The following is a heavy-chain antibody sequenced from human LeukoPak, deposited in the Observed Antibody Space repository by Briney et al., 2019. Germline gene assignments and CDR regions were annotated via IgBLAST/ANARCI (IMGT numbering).Heavy chain of an antibody. Sequence: SETLSLTCTVSGGSISSSSYYWGWIRQPPGKGLEWIVSIYYSGSTYYNPSLKSRVTISVDTSKNQFSLKLSSVTAADTAVYYCARAYGSGSYPLQRKYYFDYWGQGTLVTVSS. CDR3: ARAYGSGSYPLQRKYYFDY. J-gene: IGHJ4*02. CDR2: IYYSGST. D-gene: IGHD3-10*01. V-gene: IGHV4-39*07. CDR1: GGSISSSSYY.